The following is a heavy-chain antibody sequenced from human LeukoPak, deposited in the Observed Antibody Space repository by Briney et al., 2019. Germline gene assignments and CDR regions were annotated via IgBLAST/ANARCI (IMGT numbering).Heavy chain of an antibody. CDR3: ARYDWGSLDY. J-gene: IGHJ4*02. V-gene: IGHV3-7*01. D-gene: IGHD7-27*01. CDR2: IKQDGSDK. CDR1: GFTFSNYW. Sequence: GGSLRLSCAASGFTFSNYWMSWVRQAPGKGLEWVANIKQDGSDKYYVDSVKGRFTISRDSAKNSLYLQMNSLRTEDTALYYCARYDWGSLDYWGQGTLVTVSS.